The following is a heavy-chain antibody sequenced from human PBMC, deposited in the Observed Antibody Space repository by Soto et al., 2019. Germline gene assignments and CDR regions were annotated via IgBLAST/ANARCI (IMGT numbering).Heavy chain of an antibody. CDR3: ATAAYDFWSGSTAGSFDP. V-gene: IGHV1-69*06. J-gene: IGHJ5*02. CDR1: GGTFSSYA. D-gene: IGHD3-3*01. CDR2: IIPIFGTA. Sequence: SVKVSCKACGGTFSSYAISWVRQAPGQGLEWMGGIIPIFGTANYAQKFQGRVTITADKSTSTAYMELSSLRSEDTAVYYCATAAYDFWSGSTAGSFDPWGQGTLVTVSS.